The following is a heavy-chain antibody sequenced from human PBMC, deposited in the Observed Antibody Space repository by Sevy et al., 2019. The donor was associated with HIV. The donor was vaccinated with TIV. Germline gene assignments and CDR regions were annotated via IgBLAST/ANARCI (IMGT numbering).Heavy chain of an antibody. CDR3: ARDVGICSGGSCYSGFDY. CDR1: GFTFSSYW. J-gene: IGHJ4*02. D-gene: IGHD2-15*01. V-gene: IGHV3-7*01. Sequence: GGYLRLSCAASGFTFSSYWMSWVRQAPGKGLEWVANIKQDGSEKYYVDSVKGRFTISRDNAKNSLYLQMNSLRAEDSAVYYCARDVGICSGGSCYSGFDYWGQGNLVTVSS. CDR2: IKQDGSEK.